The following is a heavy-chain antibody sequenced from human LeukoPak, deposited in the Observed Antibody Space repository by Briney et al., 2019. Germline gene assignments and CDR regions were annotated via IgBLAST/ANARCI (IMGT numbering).Heavy chain of an antibody. D-gene: IGHD6-6*01. V-gene: IGHV4-34*01. CDR3: ARLSQIVAFDI. CDR1: GGSFSGYY. CDR2: INHSGST. J-gene: IGHJ3*02. Sequence: SETLSLTCAVYGGSFSGYYWSWIRQPPGKGLEWIGEINHSGSTNYNPSLKSRVTISVGTSKNQFSLKLSSVTAADTAVYYCARLSQIVAFDIWGQGTMVTVSS.